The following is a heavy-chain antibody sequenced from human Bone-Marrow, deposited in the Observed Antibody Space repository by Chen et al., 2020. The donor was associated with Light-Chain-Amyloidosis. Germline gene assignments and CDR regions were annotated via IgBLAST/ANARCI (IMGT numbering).Heavy chain of an antibody. CDR1: GDSVSSNSAA. V-gene: IGHV6-1*01. CDR2: TYYRSKWYN. Sequence: QVQLQQSGPGLVKPSQTLSLTCAISGDSVSSNSAAWNWIRQSPSRGLEWLGRTYYRSKWYNDYAVSVKSRITINPDTSKNQFSLQLNSVTPEDTAVYYCARDKWAYCGGDCYPLPDAFDIWGQGTMVTVSS. J-gene: IGHJ3*02. CDR3: ARDKWAYCGGDCYPLPDAFDI. D-gene: IGHD2-21*02.